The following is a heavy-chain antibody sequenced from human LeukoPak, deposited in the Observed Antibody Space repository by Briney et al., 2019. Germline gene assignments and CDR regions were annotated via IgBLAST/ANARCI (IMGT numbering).Heavy chain of an antibody. J-gene: IGHJ4*02. CDR1: RFTFSSYG. Sequence: PGRSLRLSCAASRFTFSSYGMHWVRQAPGKGLEWVAVITYDGSNKYYADSVKGRFTISRDNSKNTLYLQMNSLRAEDTAVYYCAKDGYGSGSSNYFDYWGQGTLVTVSS. D-gene: IGHD3-10*01. V-gene: IGHV3-30*18. CDR2: ITYDGSNK. CDR3: AKDGYGSGSSNYFDY.